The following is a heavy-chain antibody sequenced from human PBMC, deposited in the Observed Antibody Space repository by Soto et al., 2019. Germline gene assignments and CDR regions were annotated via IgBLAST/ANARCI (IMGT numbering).Heavy chain of an antibody. CDR1: GFTFSNYW. J-gene: IGHJ6*02. Sequence: EVQLVESGGGLVQPGGSLRLSCAASGFTFSNYWMTWVRQAPGKGLEWVANISQDGSEGSYVDSVKGRFTISRDNAKVSLFLQMNSLRAEDTAVYFCARERGSKSMDVWGQGTTVTVSS. CDR2: ISQDGSEG. V-gene: IGHV3-7*03. CDR3: ARERGSKSMDV.